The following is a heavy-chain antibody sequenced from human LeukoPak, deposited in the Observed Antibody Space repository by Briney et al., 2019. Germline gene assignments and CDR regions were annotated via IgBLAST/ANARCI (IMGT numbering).Heavy chain of an antibody. V-gene: IGHV3-23*01. CDR2: ISGSGGST. Sequence: GGSLRLSCAAPGFTFSSDAMSWVRQTPGKGLEWVSAISGSGGSTYYADSVKGQFTISRDNSKNTLYQQMNSLRAEDTAVYYCAKVHDSSGYYRYYFDYWGQGTLVTVSS. CDR3: AKVHDSSGYYRYYFDY. J-gene: IGHJ4*02. CDR1: GFTFSSDA. D-gene: IGHD3-22*01.